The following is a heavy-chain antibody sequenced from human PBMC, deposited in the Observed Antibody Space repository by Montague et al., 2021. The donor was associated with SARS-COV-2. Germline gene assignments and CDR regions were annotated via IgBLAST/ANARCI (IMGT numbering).Heavy chain of an antibody. Sequence: SETLSLTCAVYGGSFSVYYWSWIRQPPGKGLEWIGEINHSGSTNYNPSLKSRVTISVDTSKNQVSLKLSSVTAADTAVYHCARMRFFDWPPHYYMDVWGKGTTVTVSS. CDR2: INHSGST. CDR1: GGSFSVYY. CDR3: ARMRFFDWPPHYYMDV. J-gene: IGHJ6*03. D-gene: IGHD3-9*01. V-gene: IGHV4-34*01.